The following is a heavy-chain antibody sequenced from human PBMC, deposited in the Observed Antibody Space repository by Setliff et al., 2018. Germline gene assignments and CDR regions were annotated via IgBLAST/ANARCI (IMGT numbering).Heavy chain of an antibody. CDR3: ARDRFYNSWSGTSITAPHDAFDI. J-gene: IGHJ3*02. V-gene: IGHV1-46*03. Sequence: ASVKVSCKASGHSLTSNHFHWGRQAPGKGLEWMGTINPNDGYTIYAPAFQGRVTMTRDTSTSTVYMEVISLRSEDTAVYFCARDRFYNSWSGTSITAPHDAFDIWGQGTMVT. D-gene: IGHD3-3*01. CDR2: INPNDGYT. CDR1: GHSLTSNH.